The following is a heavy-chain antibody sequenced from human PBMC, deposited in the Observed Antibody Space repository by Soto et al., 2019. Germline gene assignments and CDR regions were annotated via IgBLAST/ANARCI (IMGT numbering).Heavy chain of an antibody. V-gene: IGHV1-46*01. D-gene: IGHD5-18*01. CDR2: INPSGGST. CDR3: ARDRYSYGYDY. J-gene: IGHJ4*02. CDR1: GYTFTIYY. Sequence: ASVKVSCKASGYTFTIYYMHCVLQAPVQGLDWMGIINPSGGSTSYAQKFQGRVTMTRDTSTSTVYMELSSLRSEDTAVYYCARDRYSYGYDYWGQGTLVTVSS.